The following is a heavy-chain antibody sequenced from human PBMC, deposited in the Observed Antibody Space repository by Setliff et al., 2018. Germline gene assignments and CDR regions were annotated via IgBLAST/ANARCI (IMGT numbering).Heavy chain of an antibody. CDR3: ARSGGIGNYNWDV. Sequence: GGSLRLSCAASGLTFSSYCMDWFRQAPGKGLEWVSSISYGSTYIYQSDSVRGRFTISRDDAKKSLYLQMNSLGAEDTAVYYCARSGGIGNYNWDVWGKGTTVTVSS. CDR1: GLTFSSYC. D-gene: IGHD3-16*01. V-gene: IGHV3-21*01. J-gene: IGHJ6*03. CDR2: ISYGSTYI.